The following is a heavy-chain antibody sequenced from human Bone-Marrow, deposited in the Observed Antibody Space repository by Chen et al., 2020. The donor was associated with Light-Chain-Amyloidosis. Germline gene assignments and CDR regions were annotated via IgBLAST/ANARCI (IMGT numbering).Heavy chain of an antibody. J-gene: IGHJ4*02. Sequence: QVQLVESGGGVVQPGRSLRLSCAASGFTFSSYGMPWVRQAPGKGLEWVAVISYDGSNKYYANSVKGRFTISRDNSKNTLYLQMNSLRAEDTAVYYCAKEVPGFWYYFDYWGQGILVTVSS. CDR2: ISYDGSNK. CDR1: GFTFSSYG. D-gene: IGHD6-13*01. V-gene: IGHV3-30*18. CDR3: AKEVPGFWYYFDY.